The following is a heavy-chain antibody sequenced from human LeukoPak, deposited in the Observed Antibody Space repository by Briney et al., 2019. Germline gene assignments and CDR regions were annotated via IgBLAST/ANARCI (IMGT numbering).Heavy chain of an antibody. J-gene: IGHJ4*02. CDR2: TYYRSKWYN. D-gene: IGHD3-22*01. V-gene: IGHV6-1*01. CDR3: ARDDYYDSSGYYGRFDY. Sequence: SQTLSLTCAISGDSVSSSSAAWNWIRQSPSRGLEWLGRTYYRSKWYNDYAVSVKSRITINPDTSKDQFSLQLNSVTPEDTAVYYCARDDYYDSSGYYGRFDYWGQGTLVTVSS. CDR1: GDSVSSSSAA.